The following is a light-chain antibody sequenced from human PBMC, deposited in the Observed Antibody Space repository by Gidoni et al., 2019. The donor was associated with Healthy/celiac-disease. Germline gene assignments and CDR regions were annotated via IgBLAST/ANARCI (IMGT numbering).Light chain of an antibody. CDR2: AAS. J-gene: IGKJ4*01. CDR3: QQSYSTPLT. Sequence: DIEMTQSPSSLSASVGDRVTITCRASQSSSSYVNWYQQKPGKAPQLLIYAASSLQSGVPSRCSGSGSGTDFTLTSSSLQPDDFATYYFQQSYSTPLTFGGGTKVEIK. CDR1: QSSSSY. V-gene: IGKV1-39*01.